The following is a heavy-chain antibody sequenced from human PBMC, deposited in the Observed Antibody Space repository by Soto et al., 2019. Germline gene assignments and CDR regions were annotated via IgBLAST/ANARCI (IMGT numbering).Heavy chain of an antibody. CDR3: ATVGSENYFDN. Sequence: PGASVRPACAASGFPMSSHALTGVFQAPGKGLEWVSVISGGGINTLYADSVKCRLTISRDNSKNTLYLQMNNLRADDPAVYYCATVGSENYFDNSGTGTLVT. CDR1: GFPMSSHA. D-gene: IGHD6-25*01. V-gene: IGHV3-23*01. J-gene: IGHJ4*02. CDR2: ISGGGINT.